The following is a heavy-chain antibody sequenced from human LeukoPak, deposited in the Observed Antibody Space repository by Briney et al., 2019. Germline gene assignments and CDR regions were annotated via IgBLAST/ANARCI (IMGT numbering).Heavy chain of an antibody. CDR3: VRDLGGRLGH. J-gene: IGHJ4*02. CDR1: GFTFSSNW. Sequence: PGGSLRLSCAASGFTFSSNWMHWVRQAPGKGLVWVSRSNEDGSTTNYADSVKDRFTISRDNAKNTLYLQMNSLTAEDTAVYYCVRDLGGRLGHWGQGTLVTVSS. V-gene: IGHV3-74*01. D-gene: IGHD1-26*01. CDR2: SNEDGSTT.